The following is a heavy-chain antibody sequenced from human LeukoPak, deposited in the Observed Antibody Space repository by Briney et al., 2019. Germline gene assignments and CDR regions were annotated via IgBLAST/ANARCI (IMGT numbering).Heavy chain of an antibody. V-gene: IGHV4-39*01. D-gene: IGHD1-1*01. CDR3: ARKKTGATNGLDV. CDR2: IYYSGST. CDR1: GGSISRSSHY. Sequence: SETLSLTCTVSGGSISRSSHYWGWIRQPPGKGLEWIGSIYYSGSTYYNPSLKSRVTISVDTSKNQFSLKLSSVTAADTAVYYCARKKTGATNGLDVWGQGTTVTVSS. J-gene: IGHJ6*02.